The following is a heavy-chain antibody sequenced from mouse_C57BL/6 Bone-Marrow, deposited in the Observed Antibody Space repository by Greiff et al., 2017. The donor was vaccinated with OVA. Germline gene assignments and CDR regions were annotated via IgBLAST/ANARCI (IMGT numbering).Heavy chain of an antibody. V-gene: IGHV1-20*01. J-gene: IGHJ2*01. D-gene: IGHD1-1*01. Sequence: VQLQQSGPELVKPGDSVKISCKASGYSFTGYFMNWVMQSHGKSLEWIGRINPYNGDTFYNQKFKGKATLTVDKSSSTAHMELRSLTSEDSAGYYCARGRTTVGAEDYWGRGTTLTVSS. CDR2: INPYNGDT. CDR3: ARGRTTVGAEDY. CDR1: GYSFTGYF.